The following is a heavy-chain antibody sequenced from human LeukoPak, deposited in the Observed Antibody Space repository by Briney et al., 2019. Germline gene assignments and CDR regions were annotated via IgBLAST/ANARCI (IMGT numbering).Heavy chain of an antibody. J-gene: IGHJ3*02. CDR1: GDSVSSNSAA. CDR2: TYYRSKWYN. V-gene: IGHV6-1*01. CDR3: ARGRYFDWLSPTDAFDI. D-gene: IGHD3-9*01. Sequence: SQTLSLTCAISGDSVSSNSAAWNWIRQSPSRGLEWLGRTYYRSKWYNDYAVSVKSRITINPDTSKNQFSLQLNSVTPEDTAVYYCARGRYFDWLSPTDAFDIWGQGTMVTVSS.